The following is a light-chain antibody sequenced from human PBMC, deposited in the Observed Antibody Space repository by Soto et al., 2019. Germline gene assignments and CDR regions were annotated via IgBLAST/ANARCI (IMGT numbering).Light chain of an antibody. J-gene: IGKJ3*01. Sequence: EVVLTQSPATLSLSPGDRAALSCKASQSVHNFLAWYQQKPGQAPRLLIYGASSRATGIPDRFSGSGSGTDFTLTISRLEPEDFAVYYCQQYGSSPFTFGPGTKVDIK. V-gene: IGKV3-20*01. CDR2: GAS. CDR3: QQYGSSPFT. CDR1: QSVHNF.